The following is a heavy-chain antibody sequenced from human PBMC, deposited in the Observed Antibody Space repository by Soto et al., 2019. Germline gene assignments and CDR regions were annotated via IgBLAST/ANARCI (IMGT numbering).Heavy chain of an antibody. V-gene: IGHV3-7*01. CDR1: GFTFSSYW. J-gene: IGHJ4*02. CDR2: IKQDGSEK. CDR3: ARRRSYGDNRYFDY. D-gene: IGHD4-17*01. Sequence: PGGSLRLSCAASGFTFSSYWMSWVRQAPGKGLEWVANIKQDGSEKYYVDSVKGRFTISRDNAKNSLYLQMNSLRAEDTAVYYCARRRSYGDNRYFDYWGQGTLVTVSS.